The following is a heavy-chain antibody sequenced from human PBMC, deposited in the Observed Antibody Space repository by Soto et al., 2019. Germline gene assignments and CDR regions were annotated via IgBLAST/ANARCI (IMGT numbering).Heavy chain of an antibody. J-gene: IGHJ4*02. D-gene: IGHD1-1*01. CDR2: IDYSGNI. V-gene: IGHV4-39*01. CDR3: ARHIHNQGFEYYFDS. Sequence: PSETVSLTCNASGGSITSSGSAWGWIRQSPGKGLEWIGTIDYSGNIYYIPSLKSRITISVDTSKNQISLKLSSVTTADTAVYYCARHIHNQGFEYYFDSWGQGTLVTVSS. CDR1: GGSITSSGSA.